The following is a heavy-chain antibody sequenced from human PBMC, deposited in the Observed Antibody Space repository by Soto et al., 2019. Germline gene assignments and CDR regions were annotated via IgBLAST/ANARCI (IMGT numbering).Heavy chain of an antibody. J-gene: IGHJ4*02. D-gene: IGHD5-12*01. CDR2: IFHTGST. Sequence: PSETLSLTCAVSNYSISRVYYWVLILQPPEKGLEYIGSIFHTGSTYYNPSLKSRVIISVDTSKNQFSLRLNSVTAADTAVYFCARVKATLYRHYYFDYWGQGTPVTVPQ. CDR3: ARVKATLYRHYYFDY. V-gene: IGHV4-38-2*01. CDR1: NYSISRVYY.